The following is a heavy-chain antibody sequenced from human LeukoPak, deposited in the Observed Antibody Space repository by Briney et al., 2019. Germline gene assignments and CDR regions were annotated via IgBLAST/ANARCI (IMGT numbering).Heavy chain of an antibody. CDR3: ATDRGYSGYDLDF. CDR2: IIPIFGTA. V-gene: IGHV1-69*05. Sequence: AASVKVSCKASGGTFSSYAISWVRQAPGQGLEWMGGIIPIFGTANYAQKFQGRVTITTDESTSTAYMEQSSLRSEDTAVYYCATDRGYSGYDLDFWGQGTLVTVSS. J-gene: IGHJ4*02. D-gene: IGHD5-12*01. CDR1: GGTFSSYA.